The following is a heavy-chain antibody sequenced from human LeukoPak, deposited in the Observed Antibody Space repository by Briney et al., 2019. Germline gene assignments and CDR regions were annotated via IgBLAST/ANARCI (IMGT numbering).Heavy chain of an antibody. CDR1: GFTFSRYW. CDR2: LNEDGSTA. D-gene: IGHD1-26*01. V-gene: IGHV3-74*01. Sequence: GGSLRLSCAASGFTFSRYWMHWVRQGPGKGLMCVSRLNEDGSTADYADSVKGRFTMSRDNAKGKVFLEMRSLTVDDTAIYFCVRERIYYSDLAYKERENFDPWGRGTLVTVSS. CDR3: VRERIYYSDLAYKERENFDP. J-gene: IGHJ5*02.